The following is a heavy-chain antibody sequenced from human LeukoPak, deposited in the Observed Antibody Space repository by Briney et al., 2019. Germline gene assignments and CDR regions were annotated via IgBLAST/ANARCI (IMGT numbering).Heavy chain of an antibody. CDR3: ARSFDNYYYYHMDV. V-gene: IGHV3-21*06. Sequence: GGSLRLSCVASGFTFSSYSMNWVRQAPGKGLEWVSSISSSSSYIYYADSVKGRFTSSRDNAKNSLYLQMNSLRAEDTAVYYCARSFDNYYYYHMDVWGKGTTVTVSS. D-gene: IGHD3-16*01. J-gene: IGHJ6*04. CDR2: ISSSSSYI. CDR1: GFTFSSYS.